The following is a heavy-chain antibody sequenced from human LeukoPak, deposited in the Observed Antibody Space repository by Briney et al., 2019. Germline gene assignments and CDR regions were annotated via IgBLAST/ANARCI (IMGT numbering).Heavy chain of an antibody. CDR2: IKQDGSEK. D-gene: IGHD2-15*01. Sequence: PGGSLKLSRAASGFTFSSYWMSWVRQAPGKGLAWVANIKQDGSEKYYVDSVKGRFTISRDNAKNSLYLQMNSLRAENTAVYYCARYSKTDIVVVVDFVYWGQGTLVTVSS. CDR3: ARYSKTDIVVVVDFVY. J-gene: IGHJ4*02. CDR1: GFTFSSYW. V-gene: IGHV3-7*01.